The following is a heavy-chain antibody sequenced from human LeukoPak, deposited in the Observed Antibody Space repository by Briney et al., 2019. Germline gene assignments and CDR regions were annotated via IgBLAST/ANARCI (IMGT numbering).Heavy chain of an antibody. CDR1: GGSLSSHY. CDR3: AREVRGSGWYFEYYYYMDV. D-gene: IGHD6-19*01. Sequence: PSETLSLTCTVSGGSLSSHYWSWIRQPPGKGLEWIGYIYYSGSTNYNPSLKSRVTISVDTSKNQFSLKLSSVTAADTAVYYCAREVRGSGWYFEYYYYMDVWGKGTTVTVS. V-gene: IGHV4-59*11. J-gene: IGHJ6*03. CDR2: IYYSGST.